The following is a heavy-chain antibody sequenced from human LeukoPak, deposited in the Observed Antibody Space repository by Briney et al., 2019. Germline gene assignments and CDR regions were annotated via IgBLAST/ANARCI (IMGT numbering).Heavy chain of an antibody. CDR1: GYTFAGYG. CDR3: AREITLYYDSSGYDY. CDR2: ISAYNGNT. Sequence: ASVKVSCKASGYTFAGYGISWVRQAPGQGLEWMGWISAYNGNTNYAQKLQGRVTITTDTSTSTAYMELRCLRSDDTAVYYCAREITLYYDSSGYDYWGQGTLVTVSS. J-gene: IGHJ4*02. V-gene: IGHV1-18*01. D-gene: IGHD3-22*01.